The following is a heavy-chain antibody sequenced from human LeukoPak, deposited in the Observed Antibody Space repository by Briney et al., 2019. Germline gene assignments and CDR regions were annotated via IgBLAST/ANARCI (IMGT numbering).Heavy chain of an antibody. V-gene: IGHV4-34*01. J-gene: IGHJ4*02. CDR3: ASTERCSTTCPLDY. CDR1: GGSFRGYY. D-gene: IGHD2-2*01. Sequence: AETLSLTCAVYGGSFRGYYWSWIRQPPGKGLEWIGEINHSGSTNFNPSLKSRVTISLDTSMKKFSLKLNSVTAADTAVYYCASTERCSTTCPLDYWGQGTLVTVSS. CDR2: INHSGST.